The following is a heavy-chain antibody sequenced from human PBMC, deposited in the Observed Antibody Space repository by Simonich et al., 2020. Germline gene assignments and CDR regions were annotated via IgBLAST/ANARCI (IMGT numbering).Heavy chain of an antibody. J-gene: IGHJ4*02. CDR2: INAYNGKT. D-gene: IGHD2-15*01. CDR1: GYTFTSYG. V-gene: IGHV1-18*01. Sequence: QVQLGQSGAEVKMPRASVKVSFKASGYTFTSYGIIGVRQAPGKELEWMGLINAYNGKTNYAQKRHGRVTMTTDTSTSTAYMELRSLSSDDTAVYYCARASRGTWWYYYFDYWGQGTLVTVSS. CDR3: ARASRGTWWYYYFDY.